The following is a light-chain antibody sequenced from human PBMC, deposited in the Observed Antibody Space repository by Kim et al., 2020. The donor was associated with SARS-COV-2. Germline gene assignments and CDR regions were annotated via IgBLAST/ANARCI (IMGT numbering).Light chain of an antibody. Sequence: GQSITISCTGTSSDVGAYNYVSWYQHHPGKAPKLMIYDVSARPSGVSNRFSGSKSRNTASLTISGLQAEDESDYYCSTHTTTSTWVFGGGTKVTVL. V-gene: IGLV2-14*03. CDR1: SSDVGAYNY. J-gene: IGLJ3*02. CDR2: DVS. CDR3: STHTTTSTWV.